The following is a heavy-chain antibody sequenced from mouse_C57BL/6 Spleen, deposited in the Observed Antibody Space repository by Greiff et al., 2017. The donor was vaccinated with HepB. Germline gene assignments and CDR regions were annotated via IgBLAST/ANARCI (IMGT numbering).Heavy chain of an antibody. CDR1: GFTFSDYY. V-gene: IGHV5-16*01. J-gene: IGHJ1*03. CDR3: ARDRSRENWYFDV. D-gene: IGHD1-1*01. CDR2: INYDGSST. Sequence: EVQRVESEGGLVQPGSSMKLSCTASGFTFSDYYMAWVRQVPEKGLEWVANINYDGSSTYYLDSLKSRFIISRDNAKNILYLQMSSLKSEDTATYYCARDRSRENWYFDVWGTGTTVTVSS.